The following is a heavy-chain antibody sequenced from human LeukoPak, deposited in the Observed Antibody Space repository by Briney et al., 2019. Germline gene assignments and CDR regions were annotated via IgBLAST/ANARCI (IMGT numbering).Heavy chain of an antibody. V-gene: IGHV4-39*07. CDR2: IHHSGST. Sequence: SETLSLTCTVSGGSISSSSYYWVWIRQSPDKGLEWIGSIHHSGSTHYNPPLKSRVTISVDTSKNQFSLKLSSVTAADTAVYYCARERYCSGGSGDSSGYCDAFDIWGQGTMVSVSS. CDR3: ARERYCSGGSGDSSGYCDAFDI. J-gene: IGHJ3*02. CDR1: GGSISSSSYY. D-gene: IGHD3-22*01.